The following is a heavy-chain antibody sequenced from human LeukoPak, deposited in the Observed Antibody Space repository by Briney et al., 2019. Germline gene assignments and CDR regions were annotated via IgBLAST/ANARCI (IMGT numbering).Heavy chain of an antibody. CDR3: ARDPQITMVRGDIVVGFDY. CDR2: ISAYNGNT. Sequence: ASVKVSCKASGGTFISYAISWVRQAPGQGLEWMGWISAYNGNTNYAQKLQGRVTMTTDTSTSTAYMELRSLRSDDTAVYYCARDPQITMVRGDIVVGFDYWGQGTLVTVSS. CDR1: GGTFISYA. J-gene: IGHJ4*02. D-gene: IGHD3-10*01. V-gene: IGHV1-18*01.